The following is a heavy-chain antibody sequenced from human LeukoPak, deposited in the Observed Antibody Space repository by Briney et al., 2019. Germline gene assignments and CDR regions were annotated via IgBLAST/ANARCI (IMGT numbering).Heavy chain of an antibody. V-gene: IGHV3-23*01. D-gene: IGHD3-22*01. Sequence: GGSLRLSCAASGFTFNSYDMSWVRQAPGKGLEWVADISGSGGRTHYADSVKGRFTISRDNSKNTLYLQMNSLRAEDTAVYYCAKDRAYYDSSGLFDYWGQGTLVTVSS. CDR3: AKDRAYYDSSGLFDY. J-gene: IGHJ4*02. CDR2: ISGSGGRT. CDR1: GFTFNSYD.